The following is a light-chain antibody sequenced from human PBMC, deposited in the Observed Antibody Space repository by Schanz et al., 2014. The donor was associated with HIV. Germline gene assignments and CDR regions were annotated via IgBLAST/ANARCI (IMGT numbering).Light chain of an antibody. Sequence: EIVLTQSPGTLSLSPGEGAILSCRASQTIGNNYVAWYQQKPGQAPRLLIYGGSKRATGIPDRFSGSGSETDFALTISRLEPEDSAVYYCQQYDDSRTFGQGTKVEIK. CDR3: QQYDDSRT. V-gene: IGKV3-20*01. CDR2: GGS. CDR1: QTIGNNY. J-gene: IGKJ1*01.